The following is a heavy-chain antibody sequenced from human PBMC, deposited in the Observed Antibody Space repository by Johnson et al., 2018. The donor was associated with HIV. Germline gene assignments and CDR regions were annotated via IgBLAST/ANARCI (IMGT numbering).Heavy chain of an antibody. CDR3: ARDLDTAMVTCAFDI. V-gene: IGHV3-30-3*01. CDR1: GFTLSSYA. CDR2: ISYEGNTK. Sequence: QVQLVESGGGVVQPGRSLRLSCAASGFTLSSYAMNWVRQAQGKGLEWGTVISYEGNTKYYADSVKGRFTISRDNSKNTLYLQMNSLRAEDTAVYYCARDLDTAMVTCAFDIWGQGTMVTVSS. D-gene: IGHD5-18*01. J-gene: IGHJ3*02.